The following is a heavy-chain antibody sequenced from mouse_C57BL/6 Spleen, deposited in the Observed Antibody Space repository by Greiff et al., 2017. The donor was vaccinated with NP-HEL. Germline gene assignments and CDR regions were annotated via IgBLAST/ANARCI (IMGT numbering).Heavy chain of an antibody. CDR1: GYTFTDYE. CDR3: TRRYYGSGNYAMDY. J-gene: IGHJ4*01. V-gene: IGHV1-15*01. CDR2: IDPETGGT. D-gene: IGHD1-1*01. Sequence: VQLQQSGAELVRPGASVTLSCKASGYTFTDYEMHWVKQTPVHGLEWIGAIDPETGGTAYNQKFKGKAILTADKSSSTAYMELRSLTSEDSAVCYCTRRYYGSGNYAMDYWGQGTSVTVSS.